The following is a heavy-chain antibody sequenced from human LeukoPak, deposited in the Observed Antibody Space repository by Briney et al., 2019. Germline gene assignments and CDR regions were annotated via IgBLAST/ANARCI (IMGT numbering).Heavy chain of an antibody. J-gene: IGHJ6*02. CDR1: GFTFSSYG. CDR2: MSYDGSNK. D-gene: IGHD5-18*01. Sequence: GGSLRLSCEASGFTFSSYGMHWVRQAPGKGLEWVAVMSYDGSNKYYADSVKGRFTISRDNSKNTLYLQMNSLRAEDTAVYYCARGTQLWRHYYYYGMDVWGQGTTVTVSS. CDR3: ARGTQLWRHYYYYGMDV. V-gene: IGHV3-30*03.